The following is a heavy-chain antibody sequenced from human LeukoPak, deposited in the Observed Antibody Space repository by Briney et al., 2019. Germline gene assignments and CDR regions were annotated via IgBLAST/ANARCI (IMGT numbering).Heavy chain of an antibody. Sequence: GGSLRLSCTASGFTFGGYAMSWVRQAPGKGLEWVSFIRSKAYGGTTEYAASVKGRFTISRDDSKSIAYLQMNSLKTVDTAVYYCTRVSLVAASVFFDYWGQGTLVTVSS. CDR3: TRVSLVAASVFFDY. CDR1: GFTFGGYA. CDR2: IRSKAYGGTT. V-gene: IGHV3-49*04. D-gene: IGHD2-15*01. J-gene: IGHJ4*02.